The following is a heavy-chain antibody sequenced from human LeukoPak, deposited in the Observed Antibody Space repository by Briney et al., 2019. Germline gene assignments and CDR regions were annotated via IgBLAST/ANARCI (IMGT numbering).Heavy chain of an antibody. J-gene: IGHJ4*02. CDR3: ARPTPGYYDFWSGQRPFDY. CDR1: GYTFTGYY. Sequence: ASVKVSCKASGYTFTGYYMHWVRQAPGQGLEWMGRINPNSGGTNYAQKFQGRVTMTRDTSISTAYMELSRLRSDDTAVYYCARPTPGYYDFWSGQRPFDYWGQGTLVTVSS. V-gene: IGHV1-2*06. D-gene: IGHD3-3*01. CDR2: INPNSGGT.